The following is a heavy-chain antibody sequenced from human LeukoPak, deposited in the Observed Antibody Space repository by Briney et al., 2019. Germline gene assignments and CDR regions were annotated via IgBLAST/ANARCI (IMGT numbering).Heavy chain of an antibody. CDR2: ISSSGSTI. D-gene: IGHD6-13*01. CDR3: AREASSWYNRASHYYYYMDV. Sequence: PGGSLRLSCAASGFTFSDYYMSWIRQAPGKGLEWVSYISSSGSTIYYADSVKGRFTISRDNAKNSLYLQMNSLRAEDTAVYYCAREASSWYNRASHYYYYMDVWGKGTTVTISS. J-gene: IGHJ6*03. V-gene: IGHV3-11*01. CDR1: GFTFSDYY.